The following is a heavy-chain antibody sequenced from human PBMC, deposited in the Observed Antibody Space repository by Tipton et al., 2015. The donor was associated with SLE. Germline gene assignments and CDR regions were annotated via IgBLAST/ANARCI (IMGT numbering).Heavy chain of an antibody. Sequence: SLRLSCAASGFTFSDFYMNWIRQAPGKGLEWVSYISGSGSAKHYADSGKGRFTISRDNAKNSLYLQMNSLRAEDTAVYYCARESNYDFWSGMNYYFYFMDVWGKGTTVTVSS. CDR3: ARESNYDFWSGMNYYFYFMDV. CDR2: ISGSGSAK. V-gene: IGHV3-11*01. D-gene: IGHD3-3*01. J-gene: IGHJ6*03. CDR1: GFTFSDFY.